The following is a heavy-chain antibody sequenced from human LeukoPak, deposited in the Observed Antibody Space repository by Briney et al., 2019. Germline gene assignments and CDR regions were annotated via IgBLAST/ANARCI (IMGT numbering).Heavy chain of an antibody. CDR1: GYTFTSYD. CDR3: ARVSHIVPIRGDDAFDI. V-gene: IGHV1-8*03. Sequence: ASVKVSCKASGYTFTSYDINWVRQATGQGLEWMGWMNPNSGNTGYAQKFQGRVTITRNTSISTAYMELSSLRSEDTAVYYCARVSHIVPIRGDDAFDIWGQGTMVTVSS. D-gene: IGHD2-2*01. J-gene: IGHJ3*02. CDR2: MNPNSGNT.